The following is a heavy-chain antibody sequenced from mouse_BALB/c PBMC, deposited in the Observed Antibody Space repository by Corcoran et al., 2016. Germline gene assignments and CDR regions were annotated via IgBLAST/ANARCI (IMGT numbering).Heavy chain of an antibody. J-gene: IGHJ1*01. CDR3: ARWDWYFDV. CDR1: GFNIKDTY. CDR2: IDPANGNT. Sequence: EVQLQQSGPELVKPGASVKLSCTASGFNIKDTYMHWVKQRPEQGLEWIGRIDPANGNTKYDPRFQGKATITADTSSNTAYLQLSSLTSEDTAVYYCARWDWYFDVCGAGTTVTVSS. V-gene: IGHV14-3*02.